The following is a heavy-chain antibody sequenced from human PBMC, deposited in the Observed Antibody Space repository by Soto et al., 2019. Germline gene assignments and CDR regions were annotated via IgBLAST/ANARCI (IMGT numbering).Heavy chain of an antibody. J-gene: IGHJ6*02. V-gene: IGHV1-18*01. D-gene: IGHD3-10*01. CDR1: GYTFTKYD. CDR2: ISTYTGNT. Sequence: QVHLVQTGAEVKKPGASVKVSCKASGYTFTKYDINWVRQAPGQGLEWMGWISTYTGNTNYAQKLQGRVTMTTDTSTSTAYMELRSLRSDDTAVYYCARGYYYGSGRPTPGGMDVWGQGTTVTFSS. CDR3: ARGYYYGSGRPTPGGMDV.